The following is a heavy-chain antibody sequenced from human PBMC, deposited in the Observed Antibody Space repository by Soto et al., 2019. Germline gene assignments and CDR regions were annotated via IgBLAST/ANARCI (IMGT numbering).Heavy chain of an antibody. CDR3: ARERQLVLRYYFGY. Sequence: GASVKVSCKASGYTFTDFYVHWVRQAPGQGLEWMGWIDPNNGGTNYAQKFQGWVTMTRDTSISTAYMELSRLRSDDTAVYYCARERQLVLRYYFGYWGQGALVTVSS. CDR2: IDPNNGGT. CDR1: GYTFTDFY. D-gene: IGHD5-18*01. V-gene: IGHV1-2*04. J-gene: IGHJ4*02.